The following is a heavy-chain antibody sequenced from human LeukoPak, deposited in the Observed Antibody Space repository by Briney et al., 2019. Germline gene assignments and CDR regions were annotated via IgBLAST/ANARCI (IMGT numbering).Heavy chain of an antibody. J-gene: IGHJ4*02. CDR3: AVRGVTSDY. CDR2: IYYSGST. CDR1: GGSISSSSYY. V-gene: IGHV4-39*07. Sequence: SETLSLTCTVSGGSISSSSYYWGWIRQPPGKGLEWIGSIYYSGSTYYNPSLKSRVTISVDTSKNQFSLKLSSVTAADTAVYYCAVRGVTSDYWGQGTLVTVSS. D-gene: IGHD3-10*01.